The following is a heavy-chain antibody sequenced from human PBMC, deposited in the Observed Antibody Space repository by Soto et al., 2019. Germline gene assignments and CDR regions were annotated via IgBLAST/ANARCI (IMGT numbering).Heavy chain of an antibody. CDR3: ARDLSIHSYGFRSHY. Sequence: PWGSLRLSCAASGFSFSDYYMSWIRQAPGKGLEWVSYISSSGSTIYYADSVKGRFTISRDNAKNSLYLQMNSLRAEDTAVYYCARDLSIHSYGFRSHYWGQGTLVTVSS. CDR2: ISSSGSTI. D-gene: IGHD5-18*01. CDR1: GFSFSDYY. V-gene: IGHV3-11*01. J-gene: IGHJ4*02.